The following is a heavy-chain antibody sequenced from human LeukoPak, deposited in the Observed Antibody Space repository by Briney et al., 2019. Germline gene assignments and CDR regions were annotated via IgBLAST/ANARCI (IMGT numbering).Heavy chain of an antibody. D-gene: IGHD3-3*01. CDR3: SRVHYDFWSGYYLYYFDY. J-gene: IGHJ4*02. CDR1: GYSISSGYY. Sequence: SETLSLTCAVSGYSISSGYYWGWIRQPPRKGLEWIGSIYQSGSTYYNPSLKSRVTISVDTSKNQFSLKLSSVTAADTAVYYCSRVHYDFWSGYYLYYFDYWGRGTLVTVSS. CDR2: IYQSGST. V-gene: IGHV4-38-2*01.